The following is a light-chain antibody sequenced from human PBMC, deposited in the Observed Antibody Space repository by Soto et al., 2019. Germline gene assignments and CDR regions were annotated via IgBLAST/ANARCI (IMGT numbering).Light chain of an antibody. Sequence: DIQMTQSPSTLSASVGDRVTITCRASQSISSWLAWYQQKPGKAPKLLIHHASSLESGVPSRFSGSGSGTEFTLTISRLQPDDFATYYCQQYNSYLFGGGTKVEI. CDR3: QQYNSYL. V-gene: IGKV1-5*01. CDR2: HAS. CDR1: QSISSW. J-gene: IGKJ4*01.